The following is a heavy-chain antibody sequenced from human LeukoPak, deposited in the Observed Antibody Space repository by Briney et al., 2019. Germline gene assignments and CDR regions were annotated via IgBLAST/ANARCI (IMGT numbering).Heavy chain of an antibody. CDR3: ARLRLGSSGWHYSDY. D-gene: IGHD6-19*01. CDR1: GFSFSSYN. CDR2: IDSSSRYI. J-gene: IGHJ4*02. V-gene: IGHV3-21*04. Sequence: PGGSLRLSCAASGFSFSSYNMDWVRQAPGKGLEWVSFIDSSSRYIYQADSVKGRFTISRDNAKSSVFLQLNSLRAEDTAVYYCARLRLGSSGWHYSDYWGQGTLVTVSS.